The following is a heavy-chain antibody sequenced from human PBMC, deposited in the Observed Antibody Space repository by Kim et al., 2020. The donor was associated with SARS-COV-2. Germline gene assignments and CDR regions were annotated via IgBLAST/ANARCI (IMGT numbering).Heavy chain of an antibody. J-gene: IGHJ6*02. CDR2: INHVGAET. CDR3: AKRTISLYYALEV. D-gene: IGHD3-10*01. V-gene: IGHV3-23*01. Sequence: GGSLRLSCAASGFLIGDHGMTWVRQAPGKGLEWVSSINHVGAETYYADSVKGRFIISREVSKNTLYLQMDSLRPEDTAVYFCAKRTISLYYALEVWGQGTTLTVS. CDR1: GFLIGDHG.